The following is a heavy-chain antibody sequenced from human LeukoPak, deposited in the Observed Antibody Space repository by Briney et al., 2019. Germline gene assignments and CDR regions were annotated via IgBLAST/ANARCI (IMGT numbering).Heavy chain of an antibody. CDR1: GFTFSSYA. D-gene: IGHD2-21*02. J-gene: IGHJ3*02. Sequence: PGRSLRLSCAASGFTFSSYAMHWVRQAPGKGLEWVAVISYDGSNKYYADSVKGRFTISRDNSKNTLYLQMNSLRAEDTAVYYCAREGDIVVVTANAFDIWGQGTMVTVSS. CDR2: ISYDGSNK. CDR3: AREGDIVVVTANAFDI. V-gene: IGHV3-30*04.